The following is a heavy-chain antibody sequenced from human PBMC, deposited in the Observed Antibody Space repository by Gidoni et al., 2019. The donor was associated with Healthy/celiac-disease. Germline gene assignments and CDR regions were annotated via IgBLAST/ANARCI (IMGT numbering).Heavy chain of an antibody. D-gene: IGHD3-10*01. J-gene: IGHJ4*02. Sequence: EVQLVESGGGLVKPGGSLSLSCAASGFTFSNAWMNWVRQAPGKGLEWVGRIKSKTDGGTTDYAAPVKGRFTISRDDSKNTLYLQMNSLKTEDTAVYYCTTAHGQLLWFGELFHIPDDYWGQGTLVTVSS. CDR1: GFTFSNAW. CDR2: IKSKTDGGTT. V-gene: IGHV3-15*01. CDR3: TTAHGQLLWFGELFHIPDDY.